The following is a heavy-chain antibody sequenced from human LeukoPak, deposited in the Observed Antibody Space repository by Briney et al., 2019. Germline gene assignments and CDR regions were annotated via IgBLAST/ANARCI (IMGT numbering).Heavy chain of an antibody. CDR3: ARRAYYYDSSGYYLGCLDI. CDR1: GGSFSGYF. Sequence: SETLSLTCAVYGGSFSGYFWTWIRQPPGKGLEWIGEINHSGSTNYNPSLKSRVTISVDTSKNQFSLKLSSVTAADTAVYYCARRAYYYDSSGYYLGCLDIWGQGTMVTVSS. V-gene: IGHV4-34*01. D-gene: IGHD3-22*01. J-gene: IGHJ3*02. CDR2: INHSGST.